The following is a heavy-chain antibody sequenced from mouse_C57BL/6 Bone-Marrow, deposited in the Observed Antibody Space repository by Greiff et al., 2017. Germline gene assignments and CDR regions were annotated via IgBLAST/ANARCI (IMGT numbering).Heavy chain of an antibody. CDR1: GFTFSSYG. D-gene: IGHD1-1*01. CDR3: ANYYGSNYYAY. CDR2: ISSGGSYT. V-gene: IGHV5-6*01. J-gene: IGHJ3*01. Sequence: EVQLVESGGDLVKPGGSLKLSCAASGFTFSSYGMSWVRQTPDTRLAWVATISSGGSYTYYPDSVKGRFTISRDNAKNTLYLQMSSLKSEDTAMYYCANYYGSNYYAYWGQGTLVTVSA.